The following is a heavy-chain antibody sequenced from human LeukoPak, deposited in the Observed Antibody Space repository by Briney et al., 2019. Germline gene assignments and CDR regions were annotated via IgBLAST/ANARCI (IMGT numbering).Heavy chain of an antibody. D-gene: IGHD2-2*01. Sequence: SETLSLTCTVSGGSISSYYWSWIRQPPGKGLGWIGYIYYSGSTNYNPFLKSRVTISVDTSKNQFSLKLSSVTAADTAVYYCARVVVPAAHFDYWGQGTLVTVSS. CDR2: IYYSGST. J-gene: IGHJ4*02. CDR1: GGSISSYY. CDR3: ARVVVPAAHFDY. V-gene: IGHV4-59*08.